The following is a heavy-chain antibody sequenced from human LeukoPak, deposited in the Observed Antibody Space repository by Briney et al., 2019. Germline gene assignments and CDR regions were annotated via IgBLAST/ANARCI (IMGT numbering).Heavy chain of an antibody. Sequence: GESLKISCQASGYIFSNYWIGWVRQMPGKGLEWMAIIYPGDSETKYSPSFQGQVTISVDKSISTTYLQWSSVKASDTAMYYCARQTAVAGTGGWFDPWGQGTLVTVSS. CDR3: ARQTAVAGTGGWFDP. J-gene: IGHJ5*02. CDR2: IYPGDSET. D-gene: IGHD6-19*01. V-gene: IGHV5-51*01. CDR1: GYIFSNYW.